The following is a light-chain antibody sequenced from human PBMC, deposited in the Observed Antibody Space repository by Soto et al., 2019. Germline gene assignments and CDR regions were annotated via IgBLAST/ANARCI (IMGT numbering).Light chain of an antibody. CDR3: AAWDDSLSGPWV. CDR2: RNN. V-gene: IGLV1-47*01. J-gene: IGLJ3*02. Sequence: QSVLTQPPSASGTPGQMVTISCSGSTSNIGNNYAYWYQQLPGTAPKVLIYRNNQRPSGVPDRFSGSKSGTSASLAISGLRSEDEADYYCAAWDDSLSGPWVFGGGTKLTVL. CDR1: TSNIGNNY.